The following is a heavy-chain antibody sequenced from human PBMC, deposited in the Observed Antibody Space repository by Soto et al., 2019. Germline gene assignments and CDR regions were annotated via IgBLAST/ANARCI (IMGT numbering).Heavy chain of an antibody. Sequence: EVQLLESGGVLVQPGGSLTLSCAASGFTFDNFAMSWVRQAPGKGLEWVSSLSGSGGSTYYADSVKGRFTISRDNSKNTLYLHMNSLRAADTALYYCAKGADDYDSTEQFDPWGQGTLVTVSS. CDR1: GFTFDNFA. CDR3: AKGADDYDSTEQFDP. CDR2: LSGSGGST. J-gene: IGHJ5*02. V-gene: IGHV3-23*01. D-gene: IGHD3-22*01.